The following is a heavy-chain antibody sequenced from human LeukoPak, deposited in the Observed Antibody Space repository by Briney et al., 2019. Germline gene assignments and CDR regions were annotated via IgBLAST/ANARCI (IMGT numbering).Heavy chain of an antibody. CDR2: IYYSGST. Sequence: PSETLSLTCTVSGGSISSGNYYWSWIRQHPGKGLEWIGYIYYSGSTYYNPSLKSRVTISVDTSKNQFSLKLSSVTAADTALYYCASDKGYSNNYFDYWGQGTLVTVSS. CDR1: GGSISSGNYY. D-gene: IGHD6-13*01. V-gene: IGHV4-31*03. CDR3: ASDKGYSNNYFDY. J-gene: IGHJ4*01.